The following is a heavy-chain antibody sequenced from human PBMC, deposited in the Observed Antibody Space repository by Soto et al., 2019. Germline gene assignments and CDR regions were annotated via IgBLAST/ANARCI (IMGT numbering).Heavy chain of an antibody. CDR3: ARDLWGYCGTDCYPLDV. D-gene: IGHD2-21*02. CDR2: VNHGGTS. V-gene: IGHV4-34*01. Sequence: SETLSLTCAVHGGSFSGYYWDWIRQPPGKGLEWIGEVNHGGTSNYNPSLKSRAIISVDTSKNQFSLKLTSVTAEDTAVYYCARDLWGYCGTDCYPLDVWGQGTTVTVSS. J-gene: IGHJ6*02. CDR1: GGSFSGYY.